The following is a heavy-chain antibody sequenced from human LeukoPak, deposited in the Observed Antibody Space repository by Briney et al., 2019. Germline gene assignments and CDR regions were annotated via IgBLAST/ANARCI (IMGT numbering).Heavy chain of an antibody. J-gene: IGHJ4*02. V-gene: IGHV3-7*01. D-gene: IGHD3-10*01. CDR2: IKQDGSEK. CDR3: ARGYGSGSYTYGY. CDR1: GFTFSSYW. Sequence: GGSLRLSCAASGFTFSSYWMSWVRQAPGRGLEWVANIKQDGSEKYYVDSVKGRFTISRDNAKNTLYLQMNSLRAEDTAVYYCARGYGSGSYTYGYWGQGTLVTVSS.